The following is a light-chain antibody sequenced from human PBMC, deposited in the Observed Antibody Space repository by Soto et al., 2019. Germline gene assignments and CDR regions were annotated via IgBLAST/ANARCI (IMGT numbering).Light chain of an antibody. CDR3: QTWGTGIQDVV. J-gene: IGLJ2*01. CDR1: SGHSSYA. CDR2: IKSDGSH. V-gene: IGLV4-69*01. Sequence: QLVLTQSPSASASLQASVKLTCTLSSGHSSYAIAWHQQQPEKGPRYLMKIKSDGSHTKGDGIPDRFSGSSSGAERYLTISSLQSEDEADYYCQTWGTGIQDVVFGGGTKVTFL.